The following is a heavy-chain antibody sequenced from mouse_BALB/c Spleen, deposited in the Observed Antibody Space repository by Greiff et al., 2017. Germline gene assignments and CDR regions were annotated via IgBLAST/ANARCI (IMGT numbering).Heavy chain of an antibody. CDR3: ARGDGYYAYYAMDY. V-gene: IGHV1-4*02. CDR1: GYTFTSYT. CDR2: INPSSGYT. Sequence: QVQLKESAAELARPGASVKMSCKASGYTFTSYTMHWVKQRPGQGLEWIGYINPSSGYTEYNQKFKDKTTLTADKSSSTAYMQLSSLTSEDSAVYYCARGDGYYAYYAMDYWGQGTSVTVSS. J-gene: IGHJ4*01. D-gene: IGHD2-3*01.